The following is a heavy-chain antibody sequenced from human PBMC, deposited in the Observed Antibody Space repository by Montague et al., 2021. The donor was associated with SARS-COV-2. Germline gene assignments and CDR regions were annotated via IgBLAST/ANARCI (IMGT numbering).Heavy chain of an antibody. V-gene: IGHV4-31*03. CDR1: GGSISSGDYY. D-gene: IGHD6-19*01. CDR2: IYYSGST. Sequence: TLSLTCTVSGGSISSGDYYWSWIRQHPGKGLEWIGYIYYSGSTYYNPSLKSRVTISVDTSKNQFSLKLSSVTAADTAVYYCARGGSYSSGWYGVDYYYGMDVWGQGTMVTVSS. J-gene: IGHJ6*02. CDR3: ARGGSYSSGWYGVDYYYGMDV.